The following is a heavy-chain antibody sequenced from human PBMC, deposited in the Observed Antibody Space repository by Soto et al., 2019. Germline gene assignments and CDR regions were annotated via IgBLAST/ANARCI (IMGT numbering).Heavy chain of an antibody. CDR2: IYWDDYK. J-gene: IGHJ4*02. D-gene: IGHD3-16*01. Sequence: QITLKESGPALVKPTQTLTLTCTFSGFSLSTSGVGVGWIRQPPGEALEWLALIYWDDYKHFSPSLESMLTITKDTSKNQVVLTMTNMDPVDTATYYCVHKGGGDRILDYWGQGTLVTVSS. CDR3: VHKGGGDRILDY. CDR1: GFSLSTSGVG. V-gene: IGHV2-5*02.